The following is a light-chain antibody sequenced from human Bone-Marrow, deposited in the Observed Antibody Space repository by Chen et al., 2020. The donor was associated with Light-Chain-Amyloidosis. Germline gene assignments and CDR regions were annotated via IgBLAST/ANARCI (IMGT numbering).Light chain of an antibody. Sequence: QSPLTHPASVFGSPGRPSTFSCTGTSSDVGGDNHVSWYQQHPDKAPKLMIYEVTNRPSWVPDRFSGSKSDNTASLTISGLQTEDEADYFCSSYTITNTLVFGSGTRVTVL. CDR2: EVT. CDR1: SSDVGGDNH. CDR3: SSYTITNTLV. V-gene: IGLV2-14*01. J-gene: IGLJ1*01.